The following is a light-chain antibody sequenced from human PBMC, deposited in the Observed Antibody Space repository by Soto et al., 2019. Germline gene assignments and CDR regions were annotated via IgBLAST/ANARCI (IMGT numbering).Light chain of an antibody. J-gene: IGKJ5*01. CDR2: GAS. CDR1: QSVSSSY. CDR3: HQYDTSPIT. V-gene: IGKV3-20*01. Sequence: EIVLTQSPGTLSLSPGERATLSCRASQSVSSSYLAWYQQKPGQATRLLIYGASSRATGIPDRFSGSGSGTDFTLTISRLEPDDFAVYYCHQYDTSPITYGQGTRLDIK.